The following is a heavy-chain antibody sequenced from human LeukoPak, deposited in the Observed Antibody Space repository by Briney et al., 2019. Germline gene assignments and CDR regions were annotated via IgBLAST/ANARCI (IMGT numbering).Heavy chain of an antibody. CDR2: IIPIFGTA. CDR1: GGTFSSYA. D-gene: IGHD3-10*01. J-gene: IGHJ6*02. Sequence: GASVKVSCKASGGTFSSYAISWVRQAPGQGLEWMGGIIPIFGTANYAQKFQGRVTITADESTSTAYMELSSLRSEDTAVYYCARDRLTGKPMVLGAVLGYYYGMDVWGQGTTVTVSS. V-gene: IGHV1-69*13. CDR3: ARDRLTGKPMVLGAVLGYYYGMDV.